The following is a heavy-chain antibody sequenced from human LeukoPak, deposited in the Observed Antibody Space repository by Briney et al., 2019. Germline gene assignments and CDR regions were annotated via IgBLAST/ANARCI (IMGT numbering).Heavy chain of an antibody. J-gene: IGHJ5*02. CDR3: ARDREAAAVS. D-gene: IGHD6-13*01. CDR2: ISYDGSNK. Sequence: GGSLRLSCAASGFTFSSYAMHWVRQAPGKGLEWVAVISYDGSNKYYADSAKGRFTISRDNSKNTLYLQMNSLRAEDTAVYYCARDREAAAVSWGQGTLVTVSS. CDR1: GFTFSSYA. V-gene: IGHV3-30-3*01.